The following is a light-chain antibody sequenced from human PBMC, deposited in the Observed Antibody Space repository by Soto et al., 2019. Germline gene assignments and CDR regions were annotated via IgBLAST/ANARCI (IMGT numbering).Light chain of an antibody. Sequence: ESVLTQSPGTLSMSPGERATLSCRASQSVSSSYSAWYQQKPGQAPRLLIYGASSKATGIPDRVSGSGSGTDVTLTISRLEPEDFAVYYCQQYGRSPFTFGPGTKVDIK. V-gene: IGKV3-20*01. CDR2: GAS. J-gene: IGKJ3*01. CDR1: QSVSSSY. CDR3: QQYGRSPFT.